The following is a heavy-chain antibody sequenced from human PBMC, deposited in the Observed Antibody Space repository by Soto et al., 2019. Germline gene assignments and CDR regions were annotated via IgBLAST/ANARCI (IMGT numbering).Heavy chain of an antibody. CDR3: ARARVAVTTIRGGVVGPDSWNYYGMDV. CDR1: GYTFTSYG. CDR2: ISAYNGNT. D-gene: IGHD4-17*01. J-gene: IGHJ6*02. Sequence: ASVKVSCKASGYTFTSYGISWVRQAPGQGLEWMGWISAYNGNTNYAQKLQGRVTMTTDTSTSTAYMELRSLRSDDTAVYYCARARVAVTTIRGGVVGPDSWNYYGMDVWGQGTTVTVSS. V-gene: IGHV1-18*01.